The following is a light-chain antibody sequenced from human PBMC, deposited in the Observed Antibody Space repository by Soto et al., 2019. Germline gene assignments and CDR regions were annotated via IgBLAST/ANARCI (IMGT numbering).Light chain of an antibody. CDR3: ASWDDSLNGVV. CDR1: RSNIGSNT. Sequence: QSVLTQPPSASGTPGQRVTISCSGTRSNIGSNTVNWYQHLPGAAPKLLIYSNNERPSGVPARFSGSKSGTSVSLAISGLQSEDEADYYCASWDDSLNGVVFGGGTQLTVL. V-gene: IGLV1-44*01. J-gene: IGLJ2*01. CDR2: SNN.